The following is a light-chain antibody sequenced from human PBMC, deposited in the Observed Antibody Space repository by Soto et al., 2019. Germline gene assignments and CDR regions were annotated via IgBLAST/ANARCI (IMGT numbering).Light chain of an antibody. CDR1: QSVSPA. V-gene: IGKV3-11*01. CDR2: DAS. J-gene: IGKJ5*01. Sequence: EVVLTQSPATLSLSPGDRATLSCRASQSVSPALAWYQQKPGQAPRLLIHDASSRATGIPARFGGSGSETDFTLTTSSLEPEDFAVYYCQQRGSWPPSITFGQGTRLEIK. CDR3: QQRGSWPPSIT.